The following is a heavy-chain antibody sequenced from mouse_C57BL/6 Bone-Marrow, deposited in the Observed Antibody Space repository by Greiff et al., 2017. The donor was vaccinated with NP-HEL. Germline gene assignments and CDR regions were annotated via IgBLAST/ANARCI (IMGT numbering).Heavy chain of an antibody. CDR1: GYTFTEYT. D-gene: IGHD2-3*01. CDR2: FYPGSGSI. CDR3: ARHEALPYDGYTWFAY. V-gene: IGHV1-62-2*01. Sequence: VVKPGASVKLSCKASGYTFTEYTIHWVKQRSGQGLEWIGWFYPGSGSIKYNEKFKDKATLTADKSSSTVYMELSRLTSEDSAVYFCARHEALPYDGYTWFAYWGQGTLVTVSA. J-gene: IGHJ3*01.